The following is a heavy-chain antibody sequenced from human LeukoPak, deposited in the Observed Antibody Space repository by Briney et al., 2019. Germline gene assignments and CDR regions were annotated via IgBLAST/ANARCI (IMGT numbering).Heavy chain of an antibody. D-gene: IGHD3-9*01. CDR1: GFTFSSYG. J-gene: IGHJ4*02. Sequence: GGSLRLSCAASGFTFSSYGMSWVRQAPGKGLEWVSAIIGSGGSTYYADSVKGRFTISRDNSKNTLYLQMNSLRAEDTAVYYCAMYDILPGYDVDYWGPGTLVTVSS. CDR3: AMYDILPGYDVDY. V-gene: IGHV3-23*01. CDR2: IIGSGGST.